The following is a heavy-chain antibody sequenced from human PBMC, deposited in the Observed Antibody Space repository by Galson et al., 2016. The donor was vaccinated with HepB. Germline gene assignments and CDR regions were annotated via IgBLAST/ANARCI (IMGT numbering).Heavy chain of an antibody. D-gene: IGHD3-10*01. CDR1: GFTFSSYP. Sequence: SLRLSCAASGFTFSSYPMSWVRQAPGKGLEWVSGISGSGGSTYYADSVKGRFTISRDNSKNTLYLQMNSLRAEDTAVDYCAKDSSGRKVFTMVRELSSMDVWGQGTTVTVSS. CDR2: ISGSGGST. CDR3: AKDSSGRKVFTMVRELSSMDV. V-gene: IGHV3-23*01. J-gene: IGHJ6*02.